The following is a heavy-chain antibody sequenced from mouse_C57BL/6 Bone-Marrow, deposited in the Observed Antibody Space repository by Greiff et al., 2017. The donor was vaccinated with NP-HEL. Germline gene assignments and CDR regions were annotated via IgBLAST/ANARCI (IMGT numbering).Heavy chain of an antibody. Sequence: VQLQQSGAELARPGASVKLSCKASGYTFTSYGISWVKQRTGQGLEWIGEIYPRSGTTYYNEKFKGKATLTADKSSSTAYMELRSLTSEDSAVYYCARSNYGSSSLPMDYWGQGTSVTVSS. J-gene: IGHJ4*01. CDR1: GYTFTSYG. CDR2: IYPRSGTT. CDR3: ARSNYGSSSLPMDY. D-gene: IGHD1-1*01. V-gene: IGHV1-81*01.